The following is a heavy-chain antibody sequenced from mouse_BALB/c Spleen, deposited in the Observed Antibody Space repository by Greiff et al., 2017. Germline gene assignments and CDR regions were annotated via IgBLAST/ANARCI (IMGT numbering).Heavy chain of an antibody. D-gene: IGHD2-2*01. Sequence: VQLKESGPGLVKPSQSLSLTCTVTGYSITSDYAWNWIRQFPGNKLEWMGYISYSGSTSYNPSLKSRISITRDTSKNQFFLQLNSVTTEDTATYYCARRLRRDYYAMDYWGQGTSVTVSS. CDR2: ISYSGST. J-gene: IGHJ4*01. V-gene: IGHV3-2*02. CDR3: ARRLRRDYYAMDY. CDR1: GYSITSDYA.